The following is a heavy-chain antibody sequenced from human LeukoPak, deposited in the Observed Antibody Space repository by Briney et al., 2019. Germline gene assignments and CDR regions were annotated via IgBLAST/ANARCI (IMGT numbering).Heavy chain of an antibody. Sequence: RPGGSLRLSCAASEFTFISYGMPWVRQAPGKGLEWVAFIRYDGSNKYYADSVKGRFTISRDNSKNTLYLQMNSLRAEDTAVYYCAKEIWTTVTTPGRTYFDYWGQGTLVTVSS. D-gene: IGHD4-17*01. CDR1: EFTFISYG. CDR2: IRYDGSNK. J-gene: IGHJ4*02. V-gene: IGHV3-30*02. CDR3: AKEIWTTVTTPGRTYFDY.